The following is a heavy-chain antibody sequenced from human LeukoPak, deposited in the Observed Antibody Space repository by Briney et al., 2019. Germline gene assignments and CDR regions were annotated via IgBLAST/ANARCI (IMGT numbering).Heavy chain of an antibody. D-gene: IGHD5-24*01. CDR1: GFTFSSYA. CDR2: ISYDGSNK. J-gene: IGHJ5*02. Sequence: LTGGSLRLSCAASGFTFSSYAMHWVRQAPGKGLEWVAVISYDGSNKYYADSVKGRFTISRDNSKNTLYLQMNSLRAEDTAVYYCARGETILDPWGQGTLVTVSS. V-gene: IGHV3-30-3*01. CDR3: ARGETILDP.